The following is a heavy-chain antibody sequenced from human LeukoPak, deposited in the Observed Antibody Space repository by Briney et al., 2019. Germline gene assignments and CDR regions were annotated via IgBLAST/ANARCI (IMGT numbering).Heavy chain of an antibody. CDR1: GGSISSYY. D-gene: IGHD4-4*01. CDR3: ARGTTVTTVWFDP. Sequence: SETLSLTCTVSGGSISSYYWSWIRQPPGKGLEWIGYIYYSGSTNYNPSRKSRVTISVDTSKNQFSLKLSSVTAADTAVYYCARGTTVTTVWFDPWGQGTLVTVSS. V-gene: IGHV4-59*01. CDR2: IYYSGST. J-gene: IGHJ5*02.